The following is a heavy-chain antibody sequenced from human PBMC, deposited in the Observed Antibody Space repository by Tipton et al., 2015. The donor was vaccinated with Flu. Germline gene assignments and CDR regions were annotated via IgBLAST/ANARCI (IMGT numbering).Heavy chain of an antibody. CDR1: GGSLSSFY. Sequence: TLSLTCTVSGGSLSSFYWSWIRQPAGKGPEWIGRIYSRGITKYNPSLKSRVTMSVDTSTNQFSLNVDSVTAADTAVYYCARHHSAAPGKPLDYWGQGTLVTISS. J-gene: IGHJ4*02. V-gene: IGHV4-4*07. D-gene: IGHD1-14*01. CDR2: IYSRGIT. CDR3: ARHHSAAPGKPLDY.